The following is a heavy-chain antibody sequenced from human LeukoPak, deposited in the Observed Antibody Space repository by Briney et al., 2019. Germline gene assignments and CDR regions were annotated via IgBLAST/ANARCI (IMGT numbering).Heavy chain of an antibody. D-gene: IGHD3-10*01. CDR3: ARRHLWFGGGEGDY. J-gene: IGHJ4*02. V-gene: IGHV1-2*02. CDR1: GYTFTGYY. Sequence: ASVKVSCKASGYTFTGYYMHWVRQAPGQGLEWMGWINPNSGGTNYAQKLQGRVTMTTDTSTSTAYMELRSLRSDDTAVYYCARRHLWFGGGEGDYWGRGTLVTVSS. CDR2: INPNSGGT.